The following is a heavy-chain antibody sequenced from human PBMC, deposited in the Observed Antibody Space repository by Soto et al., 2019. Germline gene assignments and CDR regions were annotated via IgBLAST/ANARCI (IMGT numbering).Heavy chain of an antibody. Sequence: VASVKVSCKASGYIFITYGISWVRQAPGQGLEWMGGISTYNGNTNYAQNLQGRVTMTTDTSTSTAYMELRSLRSDDTAVYYCARDLDGSGSYYTDYWGPGTLVTVSS. D-gene: IGHD3-10*01. CDR1: GYIFITYG. J-gene: IGHJ4*02. CDR2: ISTYNGNT. V-gene: IGHV1-18*01. CDR3: ARDLDGSGSYYTDY.